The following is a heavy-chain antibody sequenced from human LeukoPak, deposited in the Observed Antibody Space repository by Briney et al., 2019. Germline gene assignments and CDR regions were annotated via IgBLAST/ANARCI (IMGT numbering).Heavy chain of an antibody. Sequence: GRSLRLSCAASGFTFSSYGMHWVRQAPGKGLEWVAVISYDGSNKYYADSVKGRFTISRDNSKNTLYLQMNSLRAEDTAVYYCARYYYDSSGSFDYWGQGTLVTVSS. CDR3: ARYYYDSSGSFDY. CDR2: ISYDGSNK. CDR1: GFTFSSYG. D-gene: IGHD3-22*01. V-gene: IGHV3-30*03. J-gene: IGHJ4*02.